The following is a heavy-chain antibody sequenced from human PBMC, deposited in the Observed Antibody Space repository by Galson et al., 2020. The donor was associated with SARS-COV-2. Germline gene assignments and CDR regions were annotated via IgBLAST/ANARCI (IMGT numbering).Heavy chain of an antibody. J-gene: IGHJ2*01. CDR1: GGSISSYY. V-gene: IGHV4-59*01. Sequence: ETSETLSLTCTVSGGSISSYYWSWIRQPPGKGLEWIGYIYYSGSTNYNPSLKSRVTISVDTSKNQFSLKLSSVTAADTAVYYCARVGGWDQGWYFDLWGRGTLVTVSS. CDR2: IYYSGST. D-gene: IGHD1-26*01. CDR3: ARVGGWDQGWYFDL.